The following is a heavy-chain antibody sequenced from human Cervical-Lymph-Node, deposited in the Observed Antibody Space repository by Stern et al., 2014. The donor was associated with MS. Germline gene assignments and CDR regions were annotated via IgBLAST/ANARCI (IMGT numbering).Heavy chain of an antibody. Sequence: VQLVQSGPEVKKPGASVQVSCKTSGYTFSSYGISWVRQAPGQWPEWMGWINTYIGNTYYAQEIKGRVSMTTDTSTSTVYMELRSLTSDDTAIYFCARDHGIFDSWSGYYDYFDYWGQGTLVTVSS. V-gene: IGHV1-18*01. CDR1: GYTFSSYG. CDR3: ARDHGIFDSWSGYYDYFDY. J-gene: IGHJ4*02. D-gene: IGHD3-3*01. CDR2: INTYIGNT.